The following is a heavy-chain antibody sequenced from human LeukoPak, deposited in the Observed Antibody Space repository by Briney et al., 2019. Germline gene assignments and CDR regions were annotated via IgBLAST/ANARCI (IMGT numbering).Heavy chain of an antibody. CDR1: GGSISSGSYY. Sequence: SQTLSLTCTVSGGSISSGSYYWSWIRQSAGKGLEWIGRIYSTGSTSYNPSLTSRVSISRDTSKNQFSLNLSSVTAADTAVYYCAKDWWIFGARDWFDPWGQGILVTVSS. CDR2: IYSTGST. CDR3: AKDWWIFGARDWFDP. D-gene: IGHD3-3*01. V-gene: IGHV4-61*02. J-gene: IGHJ5*02.